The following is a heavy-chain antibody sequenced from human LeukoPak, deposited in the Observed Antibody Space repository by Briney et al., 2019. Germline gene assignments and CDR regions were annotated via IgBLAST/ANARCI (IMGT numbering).Heavy chain of an antibody. D-gene: IGHD1-14*01. CDR3: ASRTTGTSNGYYFDY. CDR1: GGSISSYY. Sequence: PSETLSLTCTVSGGSISSYYWSWIRQPPGKGPEWIGYIYYSGSTNYNPSLKSRVTISVDTSKDQFSLKLSSVTAADTAVYYCASRTTGTSNGYYFDYWGQGTLVTVSS. J-gene: IGHJ4*02. CDR2: IYYSGST. V-gene: IGHV4-59*08.